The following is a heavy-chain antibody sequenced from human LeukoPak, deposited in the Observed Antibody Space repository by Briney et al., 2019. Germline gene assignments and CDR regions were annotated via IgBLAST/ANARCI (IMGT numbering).Heavy chain of an antibody. D-gene: IGHD5-18*01. CDR1: GFTFSSYS. Sequence: GGSLRLSCAASGFTFSSYSMSWVRQAPGKGLEWVSAISGSGGSTYYADSVKGRFTISRDNSKNTLYLQMSSLRAEDTAVYYCAKDIVDTAMVLDYWGQGTLVTVSS. CDR3: AKDIVDTAMVLDY. CDR2: ISGSGGST. V-gene: IGHV3-23*01. J-gene: IGHJ4*02.